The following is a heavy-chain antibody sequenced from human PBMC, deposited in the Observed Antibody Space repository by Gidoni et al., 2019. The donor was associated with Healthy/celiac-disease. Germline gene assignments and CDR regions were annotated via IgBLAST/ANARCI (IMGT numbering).Heavy chain of an antibody. CDR2: ISGSGGST. CDR3: AKEGDYDILTGYYHLYYFDY. Sequence: EVQLVESGGGLVRPGGSLRLSCAASGFPFSSSAMSWVRQAPGKGLEWVAAISGSGGSTYYADSVKGRFTISRDNSKNTLYLQMNSLRAEDTAVYYCAKEGDYDILTGYYHLYYFDYWGQGTLVTVSS. D-gene: IGHD3-9*01. V-gene: IGHV3-23*04. CDR1: GFPFSSSA. J-gene: IGHJ4*02.